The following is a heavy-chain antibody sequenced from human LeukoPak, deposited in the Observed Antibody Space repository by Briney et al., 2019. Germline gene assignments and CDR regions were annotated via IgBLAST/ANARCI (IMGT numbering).Heavy chain of an antibody. V-gene: IGHV3-21*01. CDR2: ISSSGTYI. J-gene: IGHJ4*02. CDR1: GFTFSTYS. CDR3: ARSGRTRYYLDYFDY. Sequence: GGSLRLSCAASGFTFSTYSMNWVRQAPAKGLEWVSSISSSGTYIYYADSVKGRFTISRDNAKNSPYLQMNSLRAEDTAVYYCARSGRTRYYLDYFDYWGQGTLVTVSS. D-gene: IGHD3/OR15-3a*01.